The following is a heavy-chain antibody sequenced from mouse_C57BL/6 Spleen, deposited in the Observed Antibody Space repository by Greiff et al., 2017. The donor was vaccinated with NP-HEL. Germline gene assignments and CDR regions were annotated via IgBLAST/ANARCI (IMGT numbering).Heavy chain of an antibody. CDR2: IWSGGST. J-gene: IGHJ4*01. V-gene: IGHV2-2*01. D-gene: IGHD1-1*01. CDR1: GFSLTSYG. CDR3: ARNHYGSRFAMDY. Sequence: HVQLQQSGPGLVHTSQSLSITCTVSGFSLTSYGVHWVRQSPGKGLEWLGVIWSGGSTDYNAAFISRLSISKDNSKSQVFFKMNSLQADDTAIYYCARNHYGSRFAMDYWGQGTSVTVSS.